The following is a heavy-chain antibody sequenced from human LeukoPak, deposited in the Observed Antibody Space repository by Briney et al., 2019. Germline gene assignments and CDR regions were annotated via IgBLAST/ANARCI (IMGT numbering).Heavy chain of an antibody. V-gene: IGHV4-59*01. Sequence: SETLSLTCTVSGGSISSYYWSWIRQPPGKGPEWIGYIYYSGSTNYNPSLKSRVTISVDTSKNQFSLKLSSVTAADTAVYYCARAPMVRGVINFFFDYWGQGTLVTVSS. CDR3: ARAPMVRGVINFFFDY. CDR2: IYYSGST. J-gene: IGHJ4*02. CDR1: GGSISSYY. D-gene: IGHD3-10*01.